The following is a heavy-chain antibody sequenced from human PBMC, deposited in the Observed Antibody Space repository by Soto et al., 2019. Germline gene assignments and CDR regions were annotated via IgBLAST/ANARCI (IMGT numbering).Heavy chain of an antibody. D-gene: IGHD3-22*01. Sequence: PGGSLRLSCAASGFTFSSYAMHWVRQAPGKGLEWVAVISYDGSNKYYADSVKGRFTTSRDNSKNTLYLQMNSLRAEDTAVYYCARTDYYDSSGYDELNYYYYGMDVWGQGTTVTVSS. CDR1: GFTFSSYA. J-gene: IGHJ6*02. V-gene: IGHV3-30-3*01. CDR3: ARTDYYDSSGYDELNYYYYGMDV. CDR2: ISYDGSNK.